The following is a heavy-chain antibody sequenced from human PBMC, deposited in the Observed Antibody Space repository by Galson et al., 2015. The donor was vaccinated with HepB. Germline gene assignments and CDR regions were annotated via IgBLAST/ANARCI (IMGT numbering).Heavy chain of an antibody. J-gene: IGHJ4*02. CDR2: IYHSGST. V-gene: IGHV4-31*03. CDR3: ARGNGVGCSGVSCPFDY. Sequence: TLSLTCSVSGGSISSGGYYWSWIRQHPGKGLEWIGYIYHSGSTYYKPSLKSRVTISIDTSKNHFSLNLSSVTAADTAVYYCARGNGVGCSGVSCPFDYWGQGTLVTVSS. D-gene: IGHD2-15*01. CDR1: GGSISSGGYY.